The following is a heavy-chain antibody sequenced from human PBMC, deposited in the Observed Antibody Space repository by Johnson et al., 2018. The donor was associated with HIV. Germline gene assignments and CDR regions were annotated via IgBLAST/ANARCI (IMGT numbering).Heavy chain of an antibody. V-gene: IGHV3-23*01. CDR2: ISGSGGST. J-gene: IGHJ3*02. Sequence: VQLLGSGGGLVQPGGSLRLSCAASGFTFSSYAMSWVRQAPGKGLEWVSAISGSGGSTYYADSVKGRFTISRDNSKNTLYLQMNSLRAEDTAVYYCAKGALIVGPRKNSFDIWGQGTMVTVSS. CDR3: AKGALIVGPRKNSFDI. D-gene: IGHD1-26*01. CDR1: GFTFSSYA.